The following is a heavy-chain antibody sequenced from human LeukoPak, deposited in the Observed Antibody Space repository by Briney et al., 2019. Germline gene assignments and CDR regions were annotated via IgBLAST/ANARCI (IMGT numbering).Heavy chain of an antibody. V-gene: IGHV3-23*01. CDR2: VRVNGRST. Sequence: GGSLRLSCAASGFTFSSYAMSWVRQAPGMGLEWVSTVRVNGRSTYYADSVKGRFTISGDNSKNTLYLQMNSLRAEDTALYYCAKPGEPSNYYFDYWGQGALVTVSS. D-gene: IGHD1-14*01. CDR1: GFTFSSYA. CDR3: AKPGEPSNYYFDY. J-gene: IGHJ4*02.